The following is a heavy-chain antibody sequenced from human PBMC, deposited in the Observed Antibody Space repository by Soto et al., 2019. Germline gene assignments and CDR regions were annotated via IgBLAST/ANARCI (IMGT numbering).Heavy chain of an antibody. CDR2: ISVYDGKT. J-gene: IGHJ5*02. CDR3: ARMATSGTLNWFDP. V-gene: IGHV1-18*01. CDR1: GYTFSSNG. Sequence: QVQLVQSGSAMRKPGTSVKVSCKTSGYTFSSNGVSWVRQAPGQGLEWMGWISVYDGKTKYAEKFQDRATMTLDTSTTTAYMELRSLRSEDTAIYYCARMATSGTLNWFDPWGQGTLVIVSS.